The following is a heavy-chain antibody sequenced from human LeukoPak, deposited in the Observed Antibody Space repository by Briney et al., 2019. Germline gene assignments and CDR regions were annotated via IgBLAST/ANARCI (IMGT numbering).Heavy chain of an antibody. J-gene: IGHJ4*02. D-gene: IGHD2-2*01. V-gene: IGHV3-23*01. CDR2: ISGSDGST. CDR3: AKVETSGGANCYALDY. Sequence: PGGSLRLSCAASGFTFSDSAMSWVRQAPDKGLEWVSAISGSDGSTYYADSVKGRFTISRDDSQNTLYLQMNSLSAEDTAVYYCAKVETSGGANCYALDYWGQGTLVTVSS. CDR1: GFTFSDSA.